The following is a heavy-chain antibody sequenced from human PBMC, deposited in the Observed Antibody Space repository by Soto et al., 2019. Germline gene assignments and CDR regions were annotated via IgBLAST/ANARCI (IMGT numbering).Heavy chain of an antibody. J-gene: IGHJ5*02. D-gene: IGHD3-16*01. V-gene: IGHV4-4*02. CDR3: VREGGDNWFDP. Sequence: SETLSLTCAVSGVSISSGNWWTWVRQTPQRGLEYIGEIFHDGTANYYPSFERRVTISLDTSKIQFSLKLSSVTAADTAVYYCVREGGDNWFDPWGQGTLVTVSS. CDR2: IFHDGTA. CDR1: GVSISSGNW.